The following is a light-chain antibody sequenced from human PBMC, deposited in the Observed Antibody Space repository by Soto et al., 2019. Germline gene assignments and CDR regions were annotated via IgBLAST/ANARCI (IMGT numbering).Light chain of an antibody. CDR3: SSYTSSSPLGV. V-gene: IGLV2-14*01. CDR2: AVS. J-gene: IGLJ1*01. CDR1: SSDVGYYDY. Sequence: QSALTQPASVSGSPGQSITISCTGTSSDVGYYDYVSWYRQHPGKAPKLMIYAVSSRPSGVSNRFSGSKSGNTASLTISGLQAEDEADYYCSSYTSSSPLGVFGTGPKVTVL.